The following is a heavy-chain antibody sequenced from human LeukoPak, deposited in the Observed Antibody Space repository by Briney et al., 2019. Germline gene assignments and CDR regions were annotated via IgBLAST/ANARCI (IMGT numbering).Heavy chain of an antibody. CDR1: GGSISSYY. Sequence: SETLSLTCTVSGGSISSYYWSWIRQPPGKGLEWIGYIYYSGSTNYNPSLKSRVTISVDTSKNRFSLKLSSVTAADTAVYYCARGGYSSGWLDAFDIWGQGTMVTVSS. V-gene: IGHV4-59*01. J-gene: IGHJ3*02. CDR3: ARGGYSSGWLDAFDI. D-gene: IGHD6-19*01. CDR2: IYYSGST.